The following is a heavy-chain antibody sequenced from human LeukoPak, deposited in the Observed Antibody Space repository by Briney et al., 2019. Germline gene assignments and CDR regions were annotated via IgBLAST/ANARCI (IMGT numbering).Heavy chain of an antibody. J-gene: IGHJ6*02. CDR1: GGTSSSYA. Sequence: SGKVSCKASGGTSSSYAISWVRQATGQGLEWMGGIIPIFGTANYAQTFHGRVTITADESTSTAYMELSSLRSEDTVVYYCSIPIGSVAGDYYYVMDVWGQGTTVTVSS. CDR2: IIPIFGTA. V-gene: IGHV1-69*13. CDR3: SIPIGSVAGDYYYVMDV. D-gene: IGHD6-19*01.